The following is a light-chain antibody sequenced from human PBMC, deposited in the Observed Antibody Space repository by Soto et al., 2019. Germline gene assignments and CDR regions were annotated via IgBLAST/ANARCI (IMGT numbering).Light chain of an antibody. Sequence: DIQMTQTPSTLSASIGDRVAFTCQGSDNIGPWVAWYQQKPGKAPKLLIYKASTLETGATSRFAGSGSGTEFTLTISSLQPEDFAPNYWQRYKSYSEAFGQGTKVDIK. J-gene: IGKJ1*01. CDR3: QRYKSYSEA. CDR1: DNIGPW. V-gene: IGKV1-5*03. CDR2: KAS.